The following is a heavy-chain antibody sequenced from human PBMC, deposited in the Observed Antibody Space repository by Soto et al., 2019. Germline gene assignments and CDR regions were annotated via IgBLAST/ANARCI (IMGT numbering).Heavy chain of an antibody. V-gene: IGHV3-9*01. D-gene: IGHD6-19*01. Sequence: EVQLVESGGGLVQPGKSLRLSCAASGFTFDDYAMHWVRQVPGKGLEWVSGLSWNSGTIDYADSVKGRFTISRDNAKNSLHLQMNSRKPEDTAFYYCAKAESSGWYYSLDYWGQGTLVTVSS. CDR3: AKAESSGWYYSLDY. CDR2: LSWNSGTI. CDR1: GFTFDDYA. J-gene: IGHJ4*02.